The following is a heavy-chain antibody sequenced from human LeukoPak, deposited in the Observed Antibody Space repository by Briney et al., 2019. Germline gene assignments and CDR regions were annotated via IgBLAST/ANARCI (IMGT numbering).Heavy chain of an antibody. D-gene: IGHD3-22*01. Sequence: SVKVSCKASGGTFSSYAISWVRQAPGQGLEWMGGIIPIFGTANYAQKLQGRVTMTTDTSTSTAYMELRSLRSDDTAVYYCAREGITMMDDAFDIWGQGTMVTVSS. J-gene: IGHJ3*02. CDR1: GGTFSSYA. V-gene: IGHV1-69*05. CDR3: AREGITMMDDAFDI. CDR2: IIPIFGTA.